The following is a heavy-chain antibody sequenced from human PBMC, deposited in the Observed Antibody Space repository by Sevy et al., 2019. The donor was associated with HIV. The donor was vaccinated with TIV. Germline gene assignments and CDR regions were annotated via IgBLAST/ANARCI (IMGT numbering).Heavy chain of an antibody. V-gene: IGHV3-15*07. CDR2: IKGKTDGGTT. J-gene: IGHJ1*01. CDR3: ATGTPVAGSDFQR. CDR1: GFIFSNAW. D-gene: IGHD6-19*01. Sequence: GRSLRLSCAASGFIFSNAWMNWVRQAPGKGLEWVGRIKGKTDGGTTDYAAPVKGRFTISRDDSKNTLFLQVNSLRTEDTAVYYCATGTPVAGSDFQRWGQGTLVTVSS.